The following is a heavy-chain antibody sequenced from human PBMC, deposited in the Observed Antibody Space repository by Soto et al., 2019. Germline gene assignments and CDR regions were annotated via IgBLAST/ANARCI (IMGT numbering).Heavy chain of an antibody. CDR1: GFTFSSYG. J-gene: IGHJ4*02. D-gene: IGHD3-22*01. Sequence: QVQLVESGGGVVQPGRSLRLSCAASGFTFSSYGMHWVRQAPGKGLEWVAVISYDGSNKYYADSVKGRFTISRDNSKNTLYLQMNSLRAEDTAVYYCAKDIYYDSSGYYPHFPLDYWGQGTLVTVSS. CDR3: AKDIYYDSSGYYPHFPLDY. CDR2: ISYDGSNK. V-gene: IGHV3-30*18.